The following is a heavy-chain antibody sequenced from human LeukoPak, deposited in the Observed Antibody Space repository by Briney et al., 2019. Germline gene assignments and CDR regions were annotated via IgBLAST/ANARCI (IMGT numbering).Heavy chain of an antibody. D-gene: IGHD7-27*01. CDR1: GFTFSTYG. J-gene: IGHJ4*02. Sequence: GGSLRLSCAASGFTFSTYGMHWVRQAPGKGLEWVAVITNDGNYEKYADAVRGRFTISRDNSKNTLYLQMNSLSAGDTAVYYCARDSITGDNSLDFWGRGTLVTVSS. CDR2: ITNDGNYE. CDR3: ARDSITGDNSLDF. V-gene: IGHV3-33*05.